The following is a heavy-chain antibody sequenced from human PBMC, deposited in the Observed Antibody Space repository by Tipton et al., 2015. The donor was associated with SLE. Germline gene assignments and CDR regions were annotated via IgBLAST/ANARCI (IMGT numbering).Heavy chain of an antibody. Sequence: TLSLTCAVYGGSFSGYYWSWIRQPPGKGLEWIGEINHSGSTNYNPSLKSRVTILVDTSKNQFSLKLSSVTAADTAVYYCAGERTHFDYWRQGTLVTVSS. CDR3: AGERTHFDY. J-gene: IGHJ4*02. CDR1: GGSFSGYY. CDR2: INHSGST. D-gene: IGHD3-10*01. V-gene: IGHV4-34*01.